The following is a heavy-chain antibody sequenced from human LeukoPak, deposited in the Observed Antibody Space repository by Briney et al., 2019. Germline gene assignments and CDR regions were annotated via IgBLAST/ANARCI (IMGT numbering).Heavy chain of an antibody. CDR1: VGSFSGYY. V-gene: IGHV4-34*01. CDR3: ARGLPLSGVGSRSRWHAFDL. J-gene: IGHJ3*01. CDR2: DNHGGTH. D-gene: IGHD3-3*01. Sequence: SETLSLTCTVSVGSFSGYYWIWLRQSPGKGLEGIGDDNHGGTHNYYPYLKSRITISILGSKNQFSLKLRSLSTADTAVYYCARGLPLSGVGSRSRWHAFDLWGQGTTLTVSS.